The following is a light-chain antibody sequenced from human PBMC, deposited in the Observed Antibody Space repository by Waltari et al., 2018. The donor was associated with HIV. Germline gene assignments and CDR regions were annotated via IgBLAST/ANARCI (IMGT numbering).Light chain of an antibody. Sequence: QPVLTPPSSASATPGQPVPISSPRARSDTGRNYVYCFPQLPAPPPKLLIYRNNQRPSGVPDRFSGSKSGTSASLAISGLRSEDEADYYCAAWDVSLRGAYVFGTGTKVAVL. CDR3: AAWDVSLRGAYV. V-gene: IGLV1-47*01. J-gene: IGLJ1*01. CDR1: RSDTGRNY. CDR2: RNN.